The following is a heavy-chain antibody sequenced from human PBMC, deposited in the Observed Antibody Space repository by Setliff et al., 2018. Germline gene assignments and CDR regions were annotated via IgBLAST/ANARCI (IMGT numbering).Heavy chain of an antibody. J-gene: IGHJ3*02. CDR3: TFARDGYDVFDI. Sequence: PGGSLRLSCAASGFSSSGSAVYWVRQASVEGQGWIGRIRGRTDNSATAYAASVRGRFTISRDDSKNTAYLQMNSLKTEDTAVYYCTFARDGYDVFDIWGQGTRDTVS. D-gene: IGHD5-18*01. CDR2: IRGRTDNSAT. CDR1: GFSSSGSA. V-gene: IGHV3-73*01.